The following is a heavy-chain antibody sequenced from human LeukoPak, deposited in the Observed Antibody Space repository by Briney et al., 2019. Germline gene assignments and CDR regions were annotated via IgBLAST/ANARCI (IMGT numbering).Heavy chain of an antibody. CDR2: INSGGYT. V-gene: IGHV3-53*01. CDR1: GFTVSDNY. CDR3: ARRPVNAYSFDS. J-gene: IGHJ4*02. D-gene: IGHD3-16*01. Sequence: GGSLRLSCAASGFTVSDNYLSWVRQAPGKGLQWVSFINSGGYTSYADSVKGRFTISRDNSKNTLYLQLNNLRADDTAVYYCARRPVNAYSFDSWGQGTLVTVSP.